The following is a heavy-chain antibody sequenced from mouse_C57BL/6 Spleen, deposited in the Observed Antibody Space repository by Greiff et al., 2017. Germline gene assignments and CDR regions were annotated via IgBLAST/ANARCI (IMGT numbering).Heavy chain of an antibody. D-gene: IGHD1-1*01. CDR2: IYPGDGDT. CDR1: GYAFSSYW. Sequence: QVQLKESGAELVKPGASVKISCKASGYAFSSYWMNWVKQRPGKGLEWIGQIYPGDGDTNYNGKFKGKATLTADKSSSTAYMQLSSLTSEDSAVYFCAPITTVVAGGYAMDYWGQGTSVTVSS. CDR3: APITTVVAGGYAMDY. J-gene: IGHJ4*01. V-gene: IGHV1-80*01.